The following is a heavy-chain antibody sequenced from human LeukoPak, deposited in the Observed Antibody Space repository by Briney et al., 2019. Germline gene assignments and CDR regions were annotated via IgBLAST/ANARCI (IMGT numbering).Heavy chain of an antibody. J-gene: IGHJ6*04. V-gene: IGHV3-30*18. D-gene: IGHD3-9*01. CDR1: GFTFSNYG. CDR2: ISHDGNNK. CDR3: AKGVGSSWLSTLSQVAMDV. Sequence: GGSLRLSCAASGFTFSNYGMHLVRQAPGKGLERVAVISHDGNNKYYADTVQGRFTVSRDNSMNTLYLQMNSLRTEDTAVYYCAKGVGSSWLSTLSQVAMDVWGKGTTVTVSS.